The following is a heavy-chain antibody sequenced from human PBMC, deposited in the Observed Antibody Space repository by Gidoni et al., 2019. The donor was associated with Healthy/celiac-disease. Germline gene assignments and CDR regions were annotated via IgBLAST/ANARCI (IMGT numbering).Heavy chain of an antibody. CDR3: ASPSYYYDSSGYRSDAFDI. CDR2: IDPSDSYT. D-gene: IGHD3-22*01. CDR1: GHSFTSYW. V-gene: IGHV5-10-1*03. J-gene: IGHJ3*02. Sequence: EVQLVLCGAAVKKTGESLRSSCKGSGHSFTSYWISWVRQMPGKGLEWMGRIDPSDSYTNYRPSCQGHVTISADRSISTAYLQWSSLKASDTAMYYCASPSYYYDSSGYRSDAFDIWGQGTMVTVSS.